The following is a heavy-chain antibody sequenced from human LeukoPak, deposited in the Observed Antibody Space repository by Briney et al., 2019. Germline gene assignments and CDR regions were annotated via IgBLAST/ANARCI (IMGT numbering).Heavy chain of an antibody. CDR2: IIPISGTT. J-gene: IGHJ3*01. CDR1: GGTFKNYS. V-gene: IGHV1-69*05. Sequence: SVKVSCKSSGGTFKNYSVNWVRQAPGQGLEWMGRIIPISGTTNYAQKFQGRVTITTDESTSTAYMELSSLRSEDTAVYYCAREGLGGDLTWGQGTMVTVSS. CDR3: AREGLGGDLT. D-gene: IGHD2-21*02.